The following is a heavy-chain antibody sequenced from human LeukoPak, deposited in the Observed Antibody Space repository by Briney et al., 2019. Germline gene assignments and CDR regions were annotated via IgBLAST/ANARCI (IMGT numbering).Heavy chain of an antibody. Sequence: GGSLRLSCAASGFTFSSYSMNWVRQAPGKGLEWVSYISSSSSAIYYADSVKGRSTISRDNAKNSLYLQMNSLRDEDTAVYYCAKGGITGMGGMDVWGQGTTVTVSS. V-gene: IGHV3-48*02. CDR3: AKGGITGMGGMDV. CDR1: GFTFSSYS. J-gene: IGHJ6*02. CDR2: ISSSSSAI. D-gene: IGHD1-20*01.